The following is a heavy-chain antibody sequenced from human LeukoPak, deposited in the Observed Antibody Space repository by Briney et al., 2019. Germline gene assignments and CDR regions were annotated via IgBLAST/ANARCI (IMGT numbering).Heavy chain of an antibody. V-gene: IGHV4-59*01. D-gene: IGHD6-13*01. CDR3: ARFIRGYSSSWYFDY. CDR2: IYYSGST. J-gene: IGHJ4*02. CDR1: GGSISSYY. Sequence: PSETLSLTCTVSGGSISSYYWSWIRQPPGKGLEWIGYIYYSGSTNYNPSLKSRVTISVDTSKNQFSLKLSSVTAADTAVYYCARFIRGYSSSWYFDYWGQGTLVTVSS.